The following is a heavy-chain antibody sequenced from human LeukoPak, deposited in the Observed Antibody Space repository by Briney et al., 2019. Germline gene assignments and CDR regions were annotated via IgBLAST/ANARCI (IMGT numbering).Heavy chain of an antibody. D-gene: IGHD2-8*01. V-gene: IGHV1-69*05. Sequence: SVKVSCKASGGTFSSYAISWVRQAPGQGLEWMGGIIPIFGTANYAQKFQGRVTITTDESTSTAYMELSSLRSEDTAVYYCARCKKSLANFPNVPYYYYMGGWGRGDTVNVSS. CDR2: IIPIFGTA. CDR3: ARCKKSLANFPNVPYYYYMGG. CDR1: GGTFSSYA. J-gene: IGHJ6*03.